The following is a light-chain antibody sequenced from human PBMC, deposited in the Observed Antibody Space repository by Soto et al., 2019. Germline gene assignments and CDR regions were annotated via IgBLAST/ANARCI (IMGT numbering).Light chain of an antibody. CDR1: QSVSGD. J-gene: IGKJ1*01. V-gene: IGKV3-15*01. CDR3: QQYNNWPPWT. CDR2: AAS. Sequence: ETVMTQSPATLSVSPGEIATLSFSASQSVSGDLALYQQKPGQAPRLLIFAASTRATSVPARFTGSRSGTEFTLTISSLQSEDFAIYYCQQYNNWPPWTFGQGTKVDIK.